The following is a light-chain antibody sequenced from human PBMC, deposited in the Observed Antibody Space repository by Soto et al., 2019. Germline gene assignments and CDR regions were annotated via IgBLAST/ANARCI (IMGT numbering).Light chain of an antibody. CDR3: QQYNNWPET. V-gene: IGKV3-15*01. CDR2: VAS. Sequence: DIVMTQSPATLSVSPGERATLSCRASQSVRSNLAWYQHKPGQAPRLLIYVASNRPAGVPARFSGSGSGTEFTLTITDLQSEDFAVYYCQQYNNWPETFGQGTKV. J-gene: IGKJ1*01. CDR1: QSVRSN.